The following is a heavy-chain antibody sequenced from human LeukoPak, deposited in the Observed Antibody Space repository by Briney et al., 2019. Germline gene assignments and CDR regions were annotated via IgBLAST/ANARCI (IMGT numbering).Heavy chain of an antibody. CDR3: VRGNSHGFDI. D-gene: IGHD2-21*01. V-gene: IGHV3-30*02. CDR2: IRFDGTAQ. Sequence: PGGSLRLSCAASGFTFSDYGMDWVRQAPGKGLEWVSFIRFDGTAQYYADSVKGRFTTSRDNSKNTLSLQVNSVRPDDTAVYYCVRGNSHGFDIWGQGTLVTVSS. CDR1: GFTFSDYG. J-gene: IGHJ3*02.